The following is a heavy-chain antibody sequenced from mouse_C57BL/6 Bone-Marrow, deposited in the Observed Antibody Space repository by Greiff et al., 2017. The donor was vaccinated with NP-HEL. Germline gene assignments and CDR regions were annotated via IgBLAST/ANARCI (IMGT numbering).Heavy chain of an antibody. CDR1: GFTFSSYA. CDR3: ARDTRAWFAY. J-gene: IGHJ3*01. Sequence: DVQLVESGGGLVKPGGSLKLSCAASGFTFSSYAMSWVRQTPEKRLEWVATISDGGSYTYYPDNVKGRFTISRDNAKNNLYLQMSHLKSEDTAMYYCARDTRAWFAYWGQGTLVTVSA. CDR2: ISDGGSYT. V-gene: IGHV5-4*01.